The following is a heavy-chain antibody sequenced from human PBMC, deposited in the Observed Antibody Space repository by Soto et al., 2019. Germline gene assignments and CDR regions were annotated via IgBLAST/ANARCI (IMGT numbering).Heavy chain of an antibody. J-gene: IGHJ2*01. Sequence: QVQLQESGPGLVKPSETLSLTCTVSGGSISSYYWSWIRQPPGKGLEWIGYIYYSGSTNYNPSLKSRVTISVDTSKNQFSLKLSSVTAADTAVYHCARHSRPLGYCSGGSCYSGYLDLWGRGTLVTVSS. CDR1: GGSISSYY. CDR3: ARHSRPLGYCSGGSCYSGYLDL. CDR2: IYYSGST. D-gene: IGHD2-15*01. V-gene: IGHV4-59*08.